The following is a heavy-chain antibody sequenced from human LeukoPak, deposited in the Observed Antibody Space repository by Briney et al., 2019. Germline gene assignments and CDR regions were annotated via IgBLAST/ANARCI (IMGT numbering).Heavy chain of an antibody. D-gene: IGHD2-15*01. Sequence: GSLRLSCAASGFTFSNYGMHWVRQAPGKGLEWVAVISYDESDKYYADSVKGRFTISRDNPKNTLYLQMNSLRPEDTAVYYCAKGVVAATNAAYYGMDVWGQGTTVTVSS. J-gene: IGHJ6*02. CDR3: AKGVVAATNAAYYGMDV. CDR1: GFTFSNYG. V-gene: IGHV3-30*18. CDR2: ISYDESDK.